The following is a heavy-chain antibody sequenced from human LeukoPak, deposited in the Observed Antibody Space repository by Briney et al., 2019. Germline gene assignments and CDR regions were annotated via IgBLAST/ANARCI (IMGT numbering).Heavy chain of an antibody. CDR3: AREGVGDTYYYYGMDV. D-gene: IGHD1-26*01. J-gene: IGHJ6*02. CDR2: ISSSGSTI. CDR1: GFTYSSYE. V-gene: IGHV3-48*03. Sequence: GGSLRLSCAASGFTYSSYEMNWVRQARGKGLAWVSYISSSGSTIYYADSVKGRFTISRDNAKNSLYLQMNSLRAEDTAVYYCAREGVGDTYYYYGMDVWGQGTTVTVSS.